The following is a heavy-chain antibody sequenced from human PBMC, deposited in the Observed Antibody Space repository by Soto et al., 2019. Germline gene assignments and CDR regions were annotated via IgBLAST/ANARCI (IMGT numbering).Heavy chain of an antibody. Sequence: EVQLVQSGAEVKKPGESLKISCKGSGYNFTNYWIGWVRHMPGKGLESMGIIYPGDSDTRYSPSFQGQVTISADKSISTDYLQWSSLKASDTLMYYCAGGCVRGVVTRTRDYYGMDVWGQGTTVTVSS. D-gene: IGHD3-10*01. CDR3: AGGCVRGVVTRTRDYYGMDV. J-gene: IGHJ6*02. CDR2: IYPGDSDT. V-gene: IGHV5-51*01. CDR1: GYNFTNYW.